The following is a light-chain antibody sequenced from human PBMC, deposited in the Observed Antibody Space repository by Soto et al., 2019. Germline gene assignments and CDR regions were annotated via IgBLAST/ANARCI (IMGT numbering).Light chain of an antibody. V-gene: IGKV3-20*01. CDR1: QSVSNNY. J-gene: IGKJ1*01. Sequence: EIVLAQSPGTLCLSPGERATLSCRASQSVSNNYLAWYQQKPGQAPRLLIYGASFRATDIPNRFSGSGSGTDFTLTISRLEPEDFAVYYCQQYGSSGTFGQGTKVDIK. CDR2: GAS. CDR3: QQYGSSGT.